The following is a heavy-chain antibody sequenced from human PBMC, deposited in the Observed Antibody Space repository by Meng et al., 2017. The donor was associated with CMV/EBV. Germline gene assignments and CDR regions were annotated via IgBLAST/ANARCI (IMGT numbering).Heavy chain of an antibody. CDR2: IYPGDSDT. CDR1: GYSFTSYW. D-gene: IGHD2-2*01. Sequence: KVSCKGSGYSFTSYWIGWVRQMPGKGLEWMGIIYPGDSDTRYSPSFQGQVTISADKSISTAYLQWSSLKASDTAMYYCARRQLLLRGGFDYWGQGTLVTVSS. CDR3: ARRQLLLRGGFDY. V-gene: IGHV5-51*01. J-gene: IGHJ4*02.